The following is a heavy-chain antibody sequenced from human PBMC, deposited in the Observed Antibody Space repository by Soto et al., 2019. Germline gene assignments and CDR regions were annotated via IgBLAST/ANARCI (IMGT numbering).Heavy chain of an antibody. CDR2: ISSSSSTI. CDR3: ARRIAAAVYDAFDI. D-gene: IGHD6-13*01. Sequence: PGGSLRLSCAASGFTFSSYSMNWVRQAPGKGLEWVSYISSSSSTIYYADSVKGRFTISRDNAKNSLYLQMNSLRAEDTAVYYCARRIAAAVYDAFDIWGKGTMVTVSS. V-gene: IGHV3-48*01. J-gene: IGHJ3*02. CDR1: GFTFSSYS.